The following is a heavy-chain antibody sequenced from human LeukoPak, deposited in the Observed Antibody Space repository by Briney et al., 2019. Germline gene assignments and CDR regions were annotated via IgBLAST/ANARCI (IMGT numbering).Heavy chain of an antibody. CDR2: INPNSGAT. Sequence: ASVRVSCKTSGYSFTGYYMHWVRQAPGQGLEWMGWINPNSGATNYAQKFQGRVTMTRDTSISTAYMDLSSLRFDDTAVYYCVRVGSITARRSWFDPWGQGTLVTVSS. CDR1: GYSFTGYY. D-gene: IGHD6-6*01. V-gene: IGHV1-2*02. CDR3: VRVGSITARRSWFDP. J-gene: IGHJ5*02.